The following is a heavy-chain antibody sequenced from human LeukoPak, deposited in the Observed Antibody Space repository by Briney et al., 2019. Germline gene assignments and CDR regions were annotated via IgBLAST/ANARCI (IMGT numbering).Heavy chain of an antibody. CDR1: GFTFSSYE. Sequence: GGSLRLSCAASGFTFSSYEMNWVRQAPGKGLEWVSYISSSGSTIYYADSVKGRFTISRDNAKNSLYLQMNSLRAEDTAVYYCAGVEMATGPFDYWGQGTLVTDSS. CDR3: AGVEMATGPFDY. D-gene: IGHD5-24*01. V-gene: IGHV3-48*03. J-gene: IGHJ4*02. CDR2: ISSSGSTI.